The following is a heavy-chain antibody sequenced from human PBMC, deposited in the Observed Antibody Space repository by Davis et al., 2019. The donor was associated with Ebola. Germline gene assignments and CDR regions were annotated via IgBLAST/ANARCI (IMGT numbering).Heavy chain of an antibody. CDR3: ARGYWHFDL. CDR2: IYPGDSDT. J-gene: IGHJ2*01. CDR1: GYSFSNYW. Sequence: GGSLRLSCKGSGYSFSNYWVGWVRQMPGKGLEWMGIIYPGDSDTRYRPSFQGQVTISADKSISTAYLQWSSLEASDTALYYCARGYWHFDLWGRGTLVTVSS. V-gene: IGHV5-51*01.